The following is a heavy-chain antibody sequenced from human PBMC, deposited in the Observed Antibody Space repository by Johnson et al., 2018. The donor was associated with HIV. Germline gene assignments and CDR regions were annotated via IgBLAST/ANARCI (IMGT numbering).Heavy chain of an antibody. CDR1: GFTFSSYA. V-gene: IGHV3-30-3*01. Sequence: VHLVESGGGVARPGGSLRLSCAASGFTFSSYAMHWVRQAPGKGLEWVAAISYDGSNKYYADSVKDRFTISRDNSKNTLCLQMKSLRPEDTAVFYCARAYYDSTGYYPHAFHVWGQGTMVTVSS. J-gene: IGHJ3*01. CDR2: ISYDGSNK. D-gene: IGHD3-22*01. CDR3: ARAYYDSTGYYPHAFHV.